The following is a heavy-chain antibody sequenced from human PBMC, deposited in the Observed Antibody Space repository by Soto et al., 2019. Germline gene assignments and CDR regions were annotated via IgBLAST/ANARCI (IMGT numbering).Heavy chain of an antibody. CDR2: MRSDGSST. Sequence: EVQLVASGGDLVQPGGSLRLSCAASGFTFSTYWMHWVRQVPGKGPERVSRMRSDGSSTAYADSVRGRFIISRDNAKNTLYLQMNSLRVDDTAVYYCARGTVRDHDFGDHWGLGTLVAVSS. V-gene: IGHV3-74*01. J-gene: IGHJ4*02. CDR3: ARGTVRDHDFGDH. CDR1: GFTFSTYW. D-gene: IGHD4-17*01.